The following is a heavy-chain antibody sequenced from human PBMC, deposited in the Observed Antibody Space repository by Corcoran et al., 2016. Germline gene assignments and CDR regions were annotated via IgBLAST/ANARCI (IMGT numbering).Heavy chain of an antibody. CDR3: ARSLSSTYGDYWGGYYYYYGMDV. CDR2: IYHSGST. V-gene: IGHV4-38-2*02. J-gene: IGHJ6*02. CDR1: GYSISSGYY. Sequence: QVQLQESGPGLVKPSETLSLTCTVSGYSISSGYYWGWIRQPPGKGLEWIGSIYHSGSTYYNPSLKSRVTISVDTSKNQFSLKLSSVTAADTAVYYCARSLSSTYGDYWGGYYYYYGMDVWDQGTTVTVSS. D-gene: IGHD4-17*01.